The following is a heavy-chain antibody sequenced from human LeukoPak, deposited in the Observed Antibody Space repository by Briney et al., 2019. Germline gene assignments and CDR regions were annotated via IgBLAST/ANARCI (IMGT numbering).Heavy chain of an antibody. V-gene: IGHV4-34*01. CDR1: GGSFSGYY. Sequence: SETLSLTCAVYGGSFSGYYWSWIRQPPGKGLEWIGEINHSGSTNYNPSLKSRVTISVDTSKNQFSLKLSSVTAADTAVYYCARGEYSSGWYIITWFDPWGQGTLVTVSS. D-gene: IGHD6-19*01. CDR3: ARGEYSSGWYIITWFDP. CDR2: INHSGST. J-gene: IGHJ5*02.